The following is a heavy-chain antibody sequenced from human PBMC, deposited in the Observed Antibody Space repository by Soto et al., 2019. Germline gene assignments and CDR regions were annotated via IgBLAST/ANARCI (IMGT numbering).Heavy chain of an antibody. J-gene: IGHJ4*02. Sequence: VHLEESGGGLVQPGGSLRLSCAASGFTFSSYCMTWVRQAPGKGLEWVANTNQDVNKANLVDSVKGRFTITRDNAKNSLFLQMNSLRVDDTAVYYCARTGDGHHDFLDYWGQGALVSVSS. D-gene: IGHD1-1*01. CDR2: TNQDVNKA. V-gene: IGHV3-7*01. CDR3: ARTGDGHHDFLDY. CDR1: GFTFSSYC.